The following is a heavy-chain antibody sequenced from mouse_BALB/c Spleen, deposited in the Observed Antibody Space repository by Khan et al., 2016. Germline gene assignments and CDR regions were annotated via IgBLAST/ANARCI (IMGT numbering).Heavy chain of an antibody. Sequence: QESGPGLVKPSQSLSLTCTVTGYSITSDYAWNWIRQFPGNKLEWMGYIYYSGSTSYNPSLKSRISITRDTSKNQFFLRLNSVTTEDSATYYCARHYSSNYGYVEVWGAGTTVTVSS. J-gene: IGHJ1*01. CDR1: GYSITSDYA. D-gene: IGHD1-1*01. CDR2: IYYSGST. CDR3: ARHYSSNYGYVEV. V-gene: IGHV3-2*02.